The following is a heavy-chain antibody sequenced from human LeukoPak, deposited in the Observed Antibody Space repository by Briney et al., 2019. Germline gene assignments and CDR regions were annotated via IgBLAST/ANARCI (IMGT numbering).Heavy chain of an antibody. Sequence: SETLCLTCTVSGGSISRYYWSWIRQPAGKGLEWIGRIYTSGSTNYNPSLKSRVTMSVDTSKNKFSLKLSSATAADTAVYFCARDRLDGRIAAAGYIFDYWGQGTLVTVSS. D-gene: IGHD6-13*01. J-gene: IGHJ4*02. CDR3: ARDRLDGRIAAAGYIFDY. V-gene: IGHV4-4*07. CDR2: IYTSGST. CDR1: GGSISRYY.